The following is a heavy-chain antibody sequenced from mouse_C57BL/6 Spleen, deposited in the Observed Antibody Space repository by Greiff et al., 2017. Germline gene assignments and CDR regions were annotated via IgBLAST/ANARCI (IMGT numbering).Heavy chain of an antibody. CDR1: GYTFTSYW. CDR3: AREVYSPGDY. J-gene: IGHJ4*01. D-gene: IGHD2-12*01. Sequence: QVQLQQPGAELVRPGTSVKLSCKASGYTFTSYWMHWVKQRPGQGLEWIGVIDPSDSYTNYNQKFKGKATLTVDTSSSTAYMQLSSLTSEDSAVYYCAREVYSPGDYWGQGTSVTVSS. V-gene: IGHV1-59*01. CDR2: IDPSDSYT.